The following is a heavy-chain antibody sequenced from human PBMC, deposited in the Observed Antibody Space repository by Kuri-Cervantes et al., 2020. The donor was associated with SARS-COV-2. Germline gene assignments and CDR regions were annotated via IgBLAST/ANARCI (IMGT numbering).Heavy chain of an antibody. CDR3: ARDGGGSSSEWFDP. V-gene: IGHV3-30-3*01. CDR1: GFTFSSYA. Sequence: LSLTCAASGFTFSSYAMHWVRQAPGKGLEWVAVISYDGSNKYYADSVKGRFTISRDNSKNTLYLQMNSLRAEDTAVYYCARDGGGSSSEWFDPWGQGTLVTVSS. D-gene: IGHD6-6*01. CDR2: ISYDGSNK. J-gene: IGHJ5*02.